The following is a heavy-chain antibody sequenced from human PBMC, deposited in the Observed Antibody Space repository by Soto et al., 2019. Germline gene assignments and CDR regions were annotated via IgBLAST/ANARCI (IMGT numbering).Heavy chain of an antibody. J-gene: IGHJ3*01. CDR3: VKMGGLDAFAL. D-gene: IGHD6-25*01. CDR1: GFSLSSIG. Sequence: QLVESGGDVVQPGTSLRLSCEASGFSLSSIGMHWVRRPPGKGLEWLALISYDGHKTYYTDSVKGRFTISRDNSKSILYLQMSSLTPEDTAVYYCVKMGGLDAFALWGQGTMVSVS. CDR2: ISYDGHKT. V-gene: IGHV3-30*18.